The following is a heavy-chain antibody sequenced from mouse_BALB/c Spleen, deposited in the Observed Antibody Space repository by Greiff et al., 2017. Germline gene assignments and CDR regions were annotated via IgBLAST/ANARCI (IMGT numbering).Heavy chain of an antibody. CDR2: IDPENGNT. J-gene: IGHJ1*01. V-gene: IGHV14-1*02. CDR1: GFNIKDYY. Sequence: VQLQQSGAELVRPGALVKLSCKASGFNIKDYYMHWVKQRPEQGLEWIGWIDPENGNTIYDPKFQGKASITADTSSNTAYLQLSSLTSEDTAVYYCARAGTGYFDVWGAGTTVTVSS. CDR3: ARAGTGYFDV. D-gene: IGHD4-1*01.